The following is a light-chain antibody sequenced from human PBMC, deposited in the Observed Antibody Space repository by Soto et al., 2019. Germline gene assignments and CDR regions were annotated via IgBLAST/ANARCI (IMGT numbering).Light chain of an antibody. Sequence: QSVLTQPRSVSGSPGQSVTISCTGTSSDVGAYNYVSWYQQHPGKAPKFMIYGVSKRPSGVPDRFSGPKSGNTASLTISGLQAEDEADYYCCSYAGTYSYVFGTGTKVTVL. V-gene: IGLV2-11*01. CDR1: SSDVGAYNY. J-gene: IGLJ1*01. CDR3: CSYAGTYSYV. CDR2: GVS.